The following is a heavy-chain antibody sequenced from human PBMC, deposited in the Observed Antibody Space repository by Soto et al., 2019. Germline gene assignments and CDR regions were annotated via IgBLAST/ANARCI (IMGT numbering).Heavy chain of an antibody. Sequence: QVQLVQSGAEVKMPGASVKISCKASGYTFINYYMHWVRQAPGQGLAWLGVINPNGGSTKHTEEDTEKLQSRVSMTRDTSTSTVYMDFSNVRPEDTAVYFCARDVRVRATVFGIVIKWNYGWFDPWGQGTLVSVSS. D-gene: IGHD3-3*01. V-gene: IGHV1-46*03. CDR3: ARDVRVRATVFGIVIKWNYGWFDP. J-gene: IGHJ5*02. CDR2: INPNGGST. CDR1: GYTFINYY.